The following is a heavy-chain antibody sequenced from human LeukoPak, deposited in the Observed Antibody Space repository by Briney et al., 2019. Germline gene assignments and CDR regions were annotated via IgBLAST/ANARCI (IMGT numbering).Heavy chain of an antibody. CDR3: ARHELGSGWFGERGWYFDL. CDR2: IYYSGST. CDR1: GYSISSGYY. D-gene: IGHD3-10*01. J-gene: IGHJ2*01. V-gene: IGHV4-38-2*02. Sequence: SETLSLTCTVSGYSISSGYYWGWIRQPPGKGLEWIGSIYYSGSTYYNPSLKSRVTISVDTSKNQFSLKLSSVTAADTAVYYCARHELGSGWFGERGWYFDLWGRGTLVTVSS.